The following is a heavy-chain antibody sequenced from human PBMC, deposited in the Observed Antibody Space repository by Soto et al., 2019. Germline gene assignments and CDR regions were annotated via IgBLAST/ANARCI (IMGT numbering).Heavy chain of an antibody. Sequence: QVQLGQSGAEVKKPGASVKVSCKASGYTFSSYDINWVRQATGQGLEWMGWMNPNSANTGYAQKFQGRVTMTWNTFISTASMELSSLTSEDTAVYYCARRGLRHDFDYWGQGTLVTVSS. CDR3: ARRGLRHDFDY. D-gene: IGHD3-10*01. CDR2: MNPNSANT. J-gene: IGHJ4*02. CDR1: GYTFSSYD. V-gene: IGHV1-8*01.